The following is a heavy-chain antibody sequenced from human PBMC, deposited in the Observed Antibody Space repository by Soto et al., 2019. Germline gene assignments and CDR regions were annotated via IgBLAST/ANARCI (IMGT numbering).Heavy chain of an antibody. V-gene: IGHV3-21*01. CDR2: ITRNSDI. CDR1: GFTSSSYS. Sequence: GGSLRLSCAASGFTSSSYSMHWVRQAPGKGLEWVSAITRNSDIYYADSVKGRFTISRDNSKNTLYLQMNSLRAEDTAVYYCARAYYYGSGSFYYGMDVWGQGTTVTVSS. CDR3: ARAYYYGSGSFYYGMDV. J-gene: IGHJ6*02. D-gene: IGHD3-10*01.